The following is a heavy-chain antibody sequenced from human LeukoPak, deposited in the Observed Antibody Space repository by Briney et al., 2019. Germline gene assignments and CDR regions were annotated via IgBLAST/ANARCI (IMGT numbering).Heavy chain of an antibody. CDR1: GGSISSYY. V-gene: IGHV4-59*01. CDR3: ARGRGPMITFGGVIVYFDY. Sequence: SETLSLTCTVSGGSISSYYWSWIRQPPGKGLEWIGYIYYSGSTNYNPSPKSRVTISVDTSKNQFSLKLSSVTAADTAVYYCARGRGPMITFGGVIVYFDYWGQGTLVTVSS. CDR2: IYYSGST. J-gene: IGHJ4*02. D-gene: IGHD3-16*02.